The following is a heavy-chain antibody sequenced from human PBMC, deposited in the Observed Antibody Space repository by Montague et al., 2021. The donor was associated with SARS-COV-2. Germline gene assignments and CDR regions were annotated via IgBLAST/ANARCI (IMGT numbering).Heavy chain of an antibody. Sequence: SLRLSCAATGFTFREYAMNWVRQAPGKGLEWVSVFYGGGGGAHYADSVEGRFTISRDDSKSTLYLQMNSLRAEDTAVYYCAKDRKDYRTGLTLWGFDYWGQGTLITVSS. CDR3: AKDRKDYRTGLTLWGFDY. V-gene: IGHV3-23*03. CDR1: GFTFREYA. CDR2: FYGGGGGA. J-gene: IGHJ4*02. D-gene: IGHD3/OR15-3a*01.